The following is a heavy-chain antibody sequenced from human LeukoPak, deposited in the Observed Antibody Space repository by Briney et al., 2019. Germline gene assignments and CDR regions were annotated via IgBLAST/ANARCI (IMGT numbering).Heavy chain of an antibody. J-gene: IGHJ4*02. CDR2: IYPGDSDT. Sequence: GESLKISCKGSGYTFTNYWIGWVRQMPGKGLEWMGIIYPGDSDTRYSPSFQGQVTISADQSISTAYLQWRSLKASDTAMYFCARGGIDTTMPTTERFDYWGQGSLVTVS. CDR3: ARGGIDTTMPTTERFDY. V-gene: IGHV5-51*01. CDR1: GYTFTNYW. D-gene: IGHD5-18*01.